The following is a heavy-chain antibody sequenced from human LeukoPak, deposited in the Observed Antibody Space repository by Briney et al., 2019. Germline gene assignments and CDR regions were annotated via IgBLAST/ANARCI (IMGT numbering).Heavy chain of an antibody. J-gene: IGHJ3*02. CDR2: VYPGDSDT. CDR1: GYSFTNYW. CDR3: ERLGLGAFDI. Sequence: GESLKISCKASGYSFTNYWIGWVRQMPGKGLEWMGIVYPGDSDTRYSPSFQGQVTVSGDKSISTAYLQWSSLKASDTAMYYCERLGLGAFDIWGQGTMVTVSS. D-gene: IGHD3-16*01. V-gene: IGHV5-51*01.